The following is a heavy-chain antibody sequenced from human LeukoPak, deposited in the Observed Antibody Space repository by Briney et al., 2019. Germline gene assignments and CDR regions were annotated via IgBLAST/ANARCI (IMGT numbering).Heavy chain of an antibody. D-gene: IGHD1-26*01. J-gene: IGHJ4*02. CDR3: VRHSAPFRLGPHFDY. CDR1: GGSITNYY. V-gene: IGHV4-59*08. CDR2: IYYSGST. Sequence: PSETLSLTCSVSGGSITNYYWSWIRQPPGRGLEWIGYIYYSGSTHYNPSLKSRVTISVDTSRNQFSLNLTSMTAADTAVYYCVRHSAPFRLGPHFDYWGQGSLVTVSS.